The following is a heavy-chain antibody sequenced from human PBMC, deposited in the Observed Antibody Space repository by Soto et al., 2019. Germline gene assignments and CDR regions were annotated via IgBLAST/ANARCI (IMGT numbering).Heavy chain of an antibody. CDR2: VSKSDYT. J-gene: IGHJ4*02. Sequence: GSLRLSCVVSGFTFNNDGINWVRQAPGKGLEWVSTVSKSDYTYYSESVKGRCTISRDNAQNSVSLQITTLRAEDTAVYYCAREDSIIIPAVSDYWGQGTLDPVSS. V-gene: IGHV3-21*01. CDR1: GFTFNNDG. CDR3: AREDSIIIPAVSDY. D-gene: IGHD2-2*01.